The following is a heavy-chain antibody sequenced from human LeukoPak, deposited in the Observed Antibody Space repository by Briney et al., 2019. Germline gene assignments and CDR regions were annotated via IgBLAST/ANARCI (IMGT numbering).Heavy chain of an antibody. D-gene: IGHD1-26*01. Sequence: GGSLRLSCAASGFTFSSYEMNWVRQAPGKGLEWVSYISGSGRTIYYANSVKGRFTISRDNAKNPLYLQMNSLRADDTAVYYCARWGVGDYWGQGTLVTVSS. CDR1: GFTFSSYE. CDR3: ARWGVGDY. CDR2: ISGSGRTI. V-gene: IGHV3-48*03. J-gene: IGHJ4*02.